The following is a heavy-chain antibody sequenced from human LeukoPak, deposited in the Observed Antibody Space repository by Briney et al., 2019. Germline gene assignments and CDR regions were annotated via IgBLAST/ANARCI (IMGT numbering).Heavy chain of an antibody. V-gene: IGHV3-53*01. Sequence: PGGSLRLSCAASGFTFSSNCMSWVRQAPGKGLEWVSVIYSGGSTYYADSVKRRSTISRDNSTNTLYLQMNSLRAEDTAVYYCGRYATIVVVPAAIEYYYGMDVWGQGTTVTVSS. CDR1: GFTFSSNC. CDR2: IYSGGST. CDR3: GRYATIVVVPAAIEYYYGMDV. J-gene: IGHJ6*02. D-gene: IGHD2-2*01.